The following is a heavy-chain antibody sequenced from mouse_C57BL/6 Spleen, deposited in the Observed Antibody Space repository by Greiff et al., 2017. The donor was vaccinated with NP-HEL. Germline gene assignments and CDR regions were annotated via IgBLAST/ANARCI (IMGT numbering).Heavy chain of an antibody. V-gene: IGHV1-5*01. D-gene: IGHD2-5*01. CDR1: GYTFTSYW. J-gene: IGHJ4*01. CDR3: TGSKGSYYAMGY. CDR2: IYPGNSDT. Sequence: VQLQQSGTVLARPGASVKMSCKTSGYTFTSYWMHWVKQRPGQGLEWIGAIYPGNSDTSYNQKFKGKAKLTAVTSASTAYMELSSLTNEDSAVYYCTGSKGSYYAMGYWGQGTSVTVSS.